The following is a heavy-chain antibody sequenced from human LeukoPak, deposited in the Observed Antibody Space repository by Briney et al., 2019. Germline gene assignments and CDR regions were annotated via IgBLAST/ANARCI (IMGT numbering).Heavy chain of an antibody. CDR1: GGSFSGYY. CDR3: AREQPGLWFGELFR. V-gene: IGHV4-34*01. CDR2: INHSGST. D-gene: IGHD3-10*01. J-gene: IGHJ4*02. Sequence: PSETLSLTCAVYGGSFSGYYWSWIRQPPGKGLEWIGEINHSGSTNYNPSLKSRVTISVDTSKNQFSLKLSSVTAADTAVYYSAREQPGLWFGELFRWGQGTLVTVSS.